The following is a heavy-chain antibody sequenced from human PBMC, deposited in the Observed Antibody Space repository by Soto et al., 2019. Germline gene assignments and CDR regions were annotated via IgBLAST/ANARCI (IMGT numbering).Heavy chain of an antibody. CDR3: ANDCPIIVKARDAFAV. V-gene: IGHV3-23*01. D-gene: IGHD3-16*02. CDR1: GFTRSMSA. J-gene: IGHJ3*01. Sequence: GSLRLSCASYGFTRSMSAVNCVRQAPGKGLEWVSYISDSGDRTYYADSVKGRFTISRDRSKNTVSLQMDSLRAEDTAVYYCANDCPIIVKARDAFAVCTQRSTVT. CDR2: ISDSGDRT.